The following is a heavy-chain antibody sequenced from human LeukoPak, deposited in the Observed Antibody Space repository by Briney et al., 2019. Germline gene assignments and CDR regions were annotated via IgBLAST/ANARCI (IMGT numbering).Heavy chain of an antibody. CDR3: AKDRGSGSYYNVVL. D-gene: IGHD3-10*01. J-gene: IGHJ4*02. CDR2: INPNSGGT. Sequence: GASVKVSCKASGYTFTGYYMHWVRQAPGQGLERKGWINPNSGGTNYAQKFQGRVTMTRDTSISTAYMELSRLRSDDTAVYYCAKDRGSGSYYNVVLWGQGTLVTVSS. CDR1: GYTFTGYY. V-gene: IGHV1-2*02.